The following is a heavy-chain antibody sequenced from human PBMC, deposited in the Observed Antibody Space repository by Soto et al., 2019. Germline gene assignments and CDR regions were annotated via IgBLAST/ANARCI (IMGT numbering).Heavy chain of an antibody. D-gene: IGHD2-8*01. Sequence: ASVKVSCKASGYSFTSYIIHWVRQAPGQRLEWMGWINAGNGDTKYSQKFQGRVTITRDTSASTAYMELSSLRSEDTAVYYCARTARPYCTNGVCYNFNYHYYYMDVWGKGTTVTVSS. CDR1: GYSFTSYI. V-gene: IGHV1-3*01. CDR3: ARTARPYCTNGVCYNFNYHYYYMDV. J-gene: IGHJ6*03. CDR2: INAGNGDT.